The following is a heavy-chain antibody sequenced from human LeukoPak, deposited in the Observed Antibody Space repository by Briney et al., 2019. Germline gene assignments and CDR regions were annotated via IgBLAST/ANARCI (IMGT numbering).Heavy chain of an antibody. Sequence: GGSLRLSCAASGFTFSSYAMSWVRQAPGKGLEWVSAISGSGGSTYYADSVKGRFTISRDNSKNTLYLQMNSLRAEDTAVYYCAKGRLCSTSCWQYYYYYMDVWGKGTTVTVSS. CDR2: ISGSGGST. D-gene: IGHD2-2*01. V-gene: IGHV3-23*01. J-gene: IGHJ6*03. CDR1: GFTFSSYA. CDR3: AKGRLCSTSCWQYYYYYMDV.